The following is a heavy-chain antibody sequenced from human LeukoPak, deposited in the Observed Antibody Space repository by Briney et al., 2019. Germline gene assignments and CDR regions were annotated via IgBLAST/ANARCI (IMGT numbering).Heavy chain of an antibody. CDR3: ARAVSSSSWYGTIFDY. Sequence: GGSLRLSCAASGFTFSSYSMNWVRQAPGKGLEWVANIKQDGSEKYYVDSVKGRFTISRDNAKNSLYLQMNSLRAEDTAVYYCARAVSSSSWYGTIFDYWGQGTLVTVSS. CDR1: GFTFSSYS. D-gene: IGHD6-13*01. CDR2: IKQDGSEK. J-gene: IGHJ4*02. V-gene: IGHV3-7*01.